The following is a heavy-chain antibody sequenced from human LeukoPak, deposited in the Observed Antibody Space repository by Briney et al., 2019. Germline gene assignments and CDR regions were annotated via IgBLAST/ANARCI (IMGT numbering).Heavy chain of an antibody. V-gene: IGHV1-2*02. Sequence: GASVKVSCKASGYTFTGYYMHWVRQAPGQGLEWMGWINPKSGGTNYAQKFQGRVTLTTDTSTSTAYMELRSLRYDDTAVYYCTRRGPPATNWFDPWGQGTLVTVSS. D-gene: IGHD3-10*01. J-gene: IGHJ5*02. CDR1: GYTFTGYY. CDR3: TRRGPPATNWFDP. CDR2: INPKSGGT.